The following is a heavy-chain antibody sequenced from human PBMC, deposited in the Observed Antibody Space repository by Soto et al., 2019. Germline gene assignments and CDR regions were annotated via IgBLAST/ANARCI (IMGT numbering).Heavy chain of an antibody. CDR1: GFTFVDYA. Sequence: SLRLSCAASGFTFVDYAMRRVRQAPGKGLEWVSGISWNSGSIGYADSVKGRFTISRDNAKNSLYLQMNSLRAEDTALYYCAKAKYYYGSGSYPFDYWGQGTLVTVSS. CDR2: ISWNSGSI. D-gene: IGHD3-10*01. J-gene: IGHJ4*02. V-gene: IGHV3-9*01. CDR3: AKAKYYYGSGSYPFDY.